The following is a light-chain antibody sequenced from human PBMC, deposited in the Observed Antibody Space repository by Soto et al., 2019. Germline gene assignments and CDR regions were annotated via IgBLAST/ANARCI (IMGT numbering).Light chain of an antibody. V-gene: IGKV3-20*01. Sequence: EIVLTQSPGTLSLYRGERATLSCRASQSVSNSYITWYQQKPGQAPRLLIYGASSRATGIPDRFSGSGSGTDFTLTISRLEPEDFAVYYCQQYGSSPWTFGQGTKVEIK. CDR2: GAS. CDR3: QQYGSSPWT. CDR1: QSVSNSY. J-gene: IGKJ1*01.